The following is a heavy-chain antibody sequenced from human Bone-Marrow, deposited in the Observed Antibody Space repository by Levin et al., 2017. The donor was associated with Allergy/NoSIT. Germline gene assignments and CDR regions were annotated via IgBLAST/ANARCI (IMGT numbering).Heavy chain of an antibody. CDR2: IYWDDDK. J-gene: IGHJ5*02. CDR1: GFSLSTSGVG. Sequence: SGPTLVKPTQTLTLTCTFSGFSLSTSGVGVGWIRQPPGKALEWLALIYWDDDKRYSPSLKSRLTITKDTSKNQVVLTMTNMDPVDTATYYCAHTEMGPHGNWFDPWGQGTLVTVSS. CDR3: AHTEMGPHGNWFDP. V-gene: IGHV2-5*02. D-gene: IGHD2-8*01.